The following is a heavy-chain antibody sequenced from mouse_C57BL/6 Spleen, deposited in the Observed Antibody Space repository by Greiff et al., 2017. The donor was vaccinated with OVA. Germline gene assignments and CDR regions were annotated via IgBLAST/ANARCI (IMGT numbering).Heavy chain of an antibody. CDR3: AREGLEDYFDY. Sequence: VKLQESGAELVKPGASVKISCKASGYAFSSYWMNWVKQRPGKGLEWIGQIYPGDGDTNYNGKFKGKATLTADKSSSTAYMQLSSLTSEDSAVYFCAREGLEDYFDYWGQGTTLTVSS. J-gene: IGHJ2*01. CDR2: IYPGDGDT. CDR1: GYAFSSYW. V-gene: IGHV1-80*01. D-gene: IGHD4-1*01.